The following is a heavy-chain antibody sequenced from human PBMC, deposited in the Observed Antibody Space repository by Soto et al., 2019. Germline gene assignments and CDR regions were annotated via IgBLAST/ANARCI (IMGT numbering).Heavy chain of an antibody. V-gene: IGHV3-74*01. CDR3: AKREGNTYGLFH. J-gene: IGHJ4*02. CDR2: IKTDGSST. Sequence: EVQLVESGGGLVQPGGSLRLSCAASGFSFSSYWIHWVRQGPGKGLVWVSRIKTDGSSTDYADSVKGRFTISRDNAKNTPYLQMNSPRAEDTALYYCAKREGNTYGLFHWGQGTLVTLSS. D-gene: IGHD5-18*01. CDR1: GFSFSSYW.